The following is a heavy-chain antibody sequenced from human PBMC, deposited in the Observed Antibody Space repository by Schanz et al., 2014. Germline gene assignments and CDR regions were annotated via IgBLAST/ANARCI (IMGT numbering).Heavy chain of an antibody. CDR1: GFPFIDYF. D-gene: IGHD3-10*01. V-gene: IGHV3-11*01. CDR3: ARIGGSVFDS. Sequence: QVQLVDSGGGLVKPGGSLRLSCTASGFPFIDYFMAWIRQPPGRGLECVSYSGNGGVTIYYSDSVKGRFTITRDNSKTAMSLPVNSMRAEDTAMYYRARIGGSVFDSWAQGTLVTVSS. J-gene: IGHJ4*02. CDR2: SGNGGVTI.